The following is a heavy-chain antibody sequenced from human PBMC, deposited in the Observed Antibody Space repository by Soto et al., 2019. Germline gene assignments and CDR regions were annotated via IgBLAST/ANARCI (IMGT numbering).Heavy chain of an antibody. CDR2: INYSGST. V-gene: IGHV4-30-4*01. CDR3: ARGPHLYGDYFEYYFDY. D-gene: IGHD4-17*01. J-gene: IGHJ4*02. Sequence: SETLSLTCTVSGGSISSGDYYWSWIRQPPGKGLEWIGYINYSGSTNYNPSLKSRVTISVDTSKNQFSLKLSSVTAADTAVYYCARGPHLYGDYFEYYFDYWGQGTLVTVSS. CDR1: GGSISSGDYY.